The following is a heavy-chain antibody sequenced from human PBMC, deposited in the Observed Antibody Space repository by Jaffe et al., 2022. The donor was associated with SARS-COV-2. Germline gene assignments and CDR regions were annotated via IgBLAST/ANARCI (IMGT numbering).Heavy chain of an antibody. V-gene: IGHV3-23*01. J-gene: IGHJ5*01. CDR3: AKKGLPVASDNWFDS. CDR2: ISASGGST. Sequence: EEQLLESGGDLIQPGGSLRLSCAASKFTFSSFAMSWVRQAPGKGLEWVSLISASGGSTYYADSVKGRFSISRDNSKNTVYLQMNSLRAEDTAVYYCAKKGLPVASDNWFDSWGQGTLVTVSS. D-gene: IGHD5-12*01. CDR1: KFTFSSFA.